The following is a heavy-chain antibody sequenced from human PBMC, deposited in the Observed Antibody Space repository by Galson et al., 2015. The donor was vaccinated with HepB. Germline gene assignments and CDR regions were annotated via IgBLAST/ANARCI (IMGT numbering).Heavy chain of an antibody. J-gene: IGHJ6*02. CDR1: GYTFTVYG. Sequence: VKVSCTASGYTFTVYGISWVRQAPGQGLEWMGWISAYNGNTNYAQKLQGRVTMTTDTSASTAYMELRSLRSDDTAVYYCARDQGTHPGYSSGWYYYYGMDVWGQGTTVTVSS. V-gene: IGHV1-18*04. D-gene: IGHD6-19*01. CDR3: ARDQGTHPGYSSGWYYYYGMDV. CDR2: ISAYNGNT.